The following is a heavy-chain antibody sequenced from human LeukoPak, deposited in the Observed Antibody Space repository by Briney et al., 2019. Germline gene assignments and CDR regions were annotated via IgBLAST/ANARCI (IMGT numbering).Heavy chain of an antibody. Sequence: GGSLRLFCAASGFTFSSYSMNWVRQAPGKGLEWVSYISSSSSTIYYGDSAKGRFSVSRDNAKNSVYLQMNSPRAEDTAVYYCAVAGIVAAGNPFDYWGQGTLVTVSS. J-gene: IGHJ4*02. CDR3: AVAGIVAAGNPFDY. D-gene: IGHD6-13*01. V-gene: IGHV3-48*01. CDR2: ISSSSSTI. CDR1: GFTFSSYS.